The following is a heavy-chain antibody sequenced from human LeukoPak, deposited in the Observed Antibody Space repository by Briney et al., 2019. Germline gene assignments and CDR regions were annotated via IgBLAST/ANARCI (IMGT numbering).Heavy chain of an antibody. CDR1: GGSISSSSYY. CDR2: IYYSGNT. Sequence: SETLSLTCTVSGGSISSSSYYWGWIRQPPGKGLEWIGSIYYSGNTYYNPSLKSRVTISVDTSKNQFSLNLSSVTAADTAVYYCARHSRYSAYGMGAIYFYCYMDVWGKGTTVTVSS. J-gene: IGHJ6*03. V-gene: IGHV4-39*01. D-gene: IGHD5-12*01. CDR3: ARHSRYSAYGMGAIYFYCYMDV.